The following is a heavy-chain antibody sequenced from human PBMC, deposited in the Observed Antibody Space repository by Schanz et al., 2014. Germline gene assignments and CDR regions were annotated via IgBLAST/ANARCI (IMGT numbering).Heavy chain of an antibody. CDR2: ISGSGGST. D-gene: IGHD5-18*01. CDR1: GFTFSTYA. J-gene: IGHJ6*02. Sequence: VQLVESGGGLVQPGGSLRLSCAASGFTFSTYAMSWVRQAPGKGLEWVSGISGSGGSTYYADSVKGRFTVSRDNARNSLYLHMNTLGAEDTAVYYCARDTSYGMDVWGQGTTVTVSS. V-gene: IGHV3-23*04. CDR3: ARDTSYGMDV.